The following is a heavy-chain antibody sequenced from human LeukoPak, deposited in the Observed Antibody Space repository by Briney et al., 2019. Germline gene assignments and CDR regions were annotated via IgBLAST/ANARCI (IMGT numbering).Heavy chain of an antibody. CDR1: GFTFSSYG. D-gene: IGHD3-10*01. V-gene: IGHV3-30*18. CDR3: AKDRPRGP. J-gene: IGHJ5*02. CDR2: ISYDGSNK. Sequence: PGRSLRLSCAASGFTFSSYGMHWVRQAPGKGLEWVAIISYDGSNKYYADSVKGRFTISRDSSKNTLYLQMNSLRAEDTAVYYCAKDRPRGPWGQGTLVTVSS.